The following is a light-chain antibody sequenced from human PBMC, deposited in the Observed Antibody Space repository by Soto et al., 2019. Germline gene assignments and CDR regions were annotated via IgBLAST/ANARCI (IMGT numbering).Light chain of an antibody. CDR1: QSVSSY. V-gene: IGKV3-11*01. CDR3: QLRVT. J-gene: IGKJ5*01. CDR2: DAS. Sequence: EIVLTQSPVTLSLSPGERATLSCRASQSVSSYLAWYQQKPGQAPRLLIYDASNRATGIPARFSGSGSGTDFTLTISSLEPEDFAVYYCQLRVTFGQGTRLEIK.